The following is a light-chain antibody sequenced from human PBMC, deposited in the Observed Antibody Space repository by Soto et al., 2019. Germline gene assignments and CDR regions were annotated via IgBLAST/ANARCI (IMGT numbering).Light chain of an antibody. Sequence: IQVSQSTSTLAASGGGRVTITGRARQSIRNWLAWYQQKPGKAPKLLIYAASNLQSRVPARFSGRRSRPDFTLTLSSLQPEDLATHYCLQKYFYPQVFSPGTKVDIK. CDR2: AAS. J-gene: IGKJ3*01. V-gene: IGKV1-6*01. CDR3: LQKYFYPQV. CDR1: QSIRNW.